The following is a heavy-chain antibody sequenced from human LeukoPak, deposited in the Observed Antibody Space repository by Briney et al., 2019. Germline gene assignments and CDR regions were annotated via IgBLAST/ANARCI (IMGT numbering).Heavy chain of an antibody. V-gene: IGHV4-59*01. D-gene: IGHD2-15*01. Sequence: ETLSLTCTVSGGSISIYYWSWIRQPPGKGLEWIGYIFYSVSTNYNPYLKSRVTISVDTSKNQFSLKLSSVTAADTAVYYCARGRGYCSGGSCYSHFDYWGQGSLVTVSS. CDR1: GGSISIYY. CDR3: ARGRGYCSGGSCYSHFDY. J-gene: IGHJ4*02. CDR2: IFYSVST.